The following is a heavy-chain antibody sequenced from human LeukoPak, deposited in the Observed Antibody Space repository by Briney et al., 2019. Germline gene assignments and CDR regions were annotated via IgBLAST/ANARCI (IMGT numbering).Heavy chain of an antibody. CDR1: GGTFSSYG. V-gene: IGHV1-69*04. CDR2: IITSLPLA. Sequence: GSSVKVSCKASGGTFSSYGISWVRQAPGQGLEWMGRIITSLPLADYAQKFQGRVTLTADKSTSTAYMELSSLRSEDTAVYYCARDRDYDVLTAYYSLRFDYWGQGALVTVSS. D-gene: IGHD3-9*01. CDR3: ARDRDYDVLTAYYSLRFDY. J-gene: IGHJ4*02.